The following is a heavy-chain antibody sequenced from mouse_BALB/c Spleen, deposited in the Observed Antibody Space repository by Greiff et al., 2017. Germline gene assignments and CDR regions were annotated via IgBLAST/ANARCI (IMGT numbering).Heavy chain of an antibody. CDR1: GFTFSDYY. J-gene: IGHJ4*01. D-gene: IGHD1-1*01. V-gene: IGHV5-4*02. CDR3: ARRPYYYGSSYVGAMDY. Sequence: EVMLVESGGGLVKPGGSLKLSCAASGFTFSDYYMYWVRQTPEKRLEWVATISDGGSYTYYPDSVKGRFTISRDNAKNNLYLQMSSLKSEDTAMYYCARRPYYYGSSYVGAMDYWGQGTSVTVSS. CDR2: ISDGGSYT.